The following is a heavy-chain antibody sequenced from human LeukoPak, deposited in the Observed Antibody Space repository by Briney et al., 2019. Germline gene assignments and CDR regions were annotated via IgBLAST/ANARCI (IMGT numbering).Heavy chain of an antibody. CDR1: GGSISSYY. CDR2: TYTSGST. D-gene: IGHD4-11*01. Sequence: SETLSLTCTVSGGSISSYYWSWIRQLAGKGLVWIGRTYTSGSTNYNPSLKSRVTMSVDTSKNQFSLKLSSMTAADTAVYYCARARIDDYGNYEFDYWGQGTLVTVSS. CDR3: ARARIDDYGNYEFDY. V-gene: IGHV4-4*07. J-gene: IGHJ4*02.